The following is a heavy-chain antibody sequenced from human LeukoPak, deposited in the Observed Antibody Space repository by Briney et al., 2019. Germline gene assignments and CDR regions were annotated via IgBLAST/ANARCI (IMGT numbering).Heavy chain of an antibody. CDR3: ARRMYGYSSGWYVSHYYYYMDV. D-gene: IGHD6-19*01. J-gene: IGHJ6*03. Sequence: SETLSLTCAVYGGSFSGYYWSWIRQPPGKGLEWIGEINHSGSTNYNPSLKSRVTISVDTSKNQFSLKLSPVTAADTAVYYCARRMYGYSSGWYVSHYYYYMDVWGKGTTVTISS. CDR1: GGSFSGYY. CDR2: INHSGST. V-gene: IGHV4-34*01.